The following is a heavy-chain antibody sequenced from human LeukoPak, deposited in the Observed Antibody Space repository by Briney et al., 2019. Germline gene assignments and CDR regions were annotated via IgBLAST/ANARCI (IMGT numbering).Heavy chain of an antibody. Sequence: PGESLKISCRASGYSFSTNWIGWVRQMPGKGLDWMGVIYPGDSDTRYSPSFQGQVTISADKSISTAYLQWSGLKASDTAMYYCARGGYSAYEFDCWGQGTLVTVSS. CDR1: GYSFSTNW. V-gene: IGHV5-51*01. D-gene: IGHD5-12*01. CDR3: ARGGYSAYEFDC. CDR2: IYPGDSDT. J-gene: IGHJ4*02.